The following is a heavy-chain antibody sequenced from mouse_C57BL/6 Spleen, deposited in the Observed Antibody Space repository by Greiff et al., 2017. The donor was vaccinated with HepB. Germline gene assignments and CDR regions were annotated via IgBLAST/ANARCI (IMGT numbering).Heavy chain of an antibody. CDR3: ARSVYYGSSHYYFDY. D-gene: IGHD1-1*01. Sequence: QVQLQQSGAELVKPGASVKISCKASGYAFSSYWMNWVKQRPGKGLEWIGQIYPGDGDTNYNGKFKGKATLTADKSSSTAYMQISSLTSEDSAVYFCARSVYYGSSHYYFDYWGQGTTLTVAS. CDR1: GYAFSSYW. CDR2: IYPGDGDT. V-gene: IGHV1-80*01. J-gene: IGHJ2*01.